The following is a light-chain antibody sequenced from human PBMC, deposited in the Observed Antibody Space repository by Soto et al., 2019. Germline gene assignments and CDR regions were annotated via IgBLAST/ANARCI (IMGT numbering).Light chain of an antibody. V-gene: IGKV1-27*01. J-gene: IGKJ1*01. CDR1: QGISNY. Sequence: DIPMTQSPSSLSAFVGDRVTITCRASQGISNYLAWYQQKPGKVPKVLIYGASTLQAGVSSRFSGSGSGTDFTLTISSLQPEDVATYYCQKYNSGPRTFGQGTKVEIK. CDR2: GAS. CDR3: QKYNSGPRT.